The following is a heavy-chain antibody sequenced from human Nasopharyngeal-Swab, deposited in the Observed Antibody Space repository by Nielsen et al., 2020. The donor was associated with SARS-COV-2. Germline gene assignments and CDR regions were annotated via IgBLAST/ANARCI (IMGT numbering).Heavy chain of an antibody. CDR2: IYSGGSST. V-gene: IGHV3-23*03. J-gene: IGHJ4*02. CDR1: GFTFSSYA. Sequence: GEPLKISCAASGFTFSSYAMSWVRQAPGKGLEWVSVIYSGGSSTYYADSVKGRFTISRDNSKNTLYLQMNSLRAEDTAVYYCALVFDYYDSSGYGWGQGTLVTVSS. D-gene: IGHD3-22*01. CDR3: ALVFDYYDSSGYG.